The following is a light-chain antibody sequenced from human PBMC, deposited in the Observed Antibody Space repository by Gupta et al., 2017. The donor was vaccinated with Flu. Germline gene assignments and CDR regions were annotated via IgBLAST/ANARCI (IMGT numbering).Light chain of an antibody. CDR1: QSVSSY. V-gene: IGKV3-11*01. CDR2: DAS. J-gene: IGKJ3*01. CDR3: QQRSNWQFT. Sequence: EIVLTQSPATLSLSPGERATLSCRASQSVSSYLAWYQQKPGQAPRLLIYDASNRATGIPARFSGSGSGIDFTLTISSLEPEDFAVYYCQQRSNWQFTFGPGTKVDIK.